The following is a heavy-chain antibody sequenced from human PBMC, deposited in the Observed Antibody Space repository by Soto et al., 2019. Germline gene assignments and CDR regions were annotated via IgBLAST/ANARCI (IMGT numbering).Heavy chain of an antibody. CDR2: IYYSGST. CDR3: ARLPSPTYYDILTGPSYGMDV. J-gene: IGHJ6*02. D-gene: IGHD3-9*01. CDR1: GGSISSYY. V-gene: IGHV4-59*08. Sequence: ETLSLTCTVSGGSISSYYWSWIRQPPGKGLEWFGYIYYSGSTNYNPSLKSRVTISVDTSKNQFSLKLSSVTAADTAVYYCARLPSPTYYDILTGPSYGMDVWGQGTTVTVSS.